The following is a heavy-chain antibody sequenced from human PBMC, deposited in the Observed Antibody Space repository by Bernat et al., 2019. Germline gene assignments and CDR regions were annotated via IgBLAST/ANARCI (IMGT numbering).Heavy chain of an antibody. V-gene: IGHV3-30*18. CDR1: AFTFRSYG. CDR3: AKQYYESNDAFDI. D-gene: IGHD3-3*01. CDR2: ISDDGSNK. Sequence: QVQLVESGGGVVQPGRSLRLSCAASAFTFRSYGMHWVRQAPAQGLEWVAVISDDGSNKYYADSVKGRFTISRDNSKNTLYLQMNSLRAEDTAVYYWAKQYYESNDAFDIWGQGTMVTVSA. J-gene: IGHJ3*02.